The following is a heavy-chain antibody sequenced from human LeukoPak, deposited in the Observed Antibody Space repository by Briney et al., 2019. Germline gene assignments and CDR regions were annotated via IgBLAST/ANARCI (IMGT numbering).Heavy chain of an antibody. D-gene: IGHD5-12*01. CDR2: IIPILGIA. CDR1: GGTFSSYA. CDR3: ARVSVDIVATFFDY. J-gene: IGHJ4*02. V-gene: IGHV1-69*04. Sequence: SVKVSCKASGGTFSSYAISWVRQAPGQGLEWMGRIIPILGIANYAQKFQGRVTITADKSTSTAYMELSSLRSEDTAVYYCARVSVDIVATFFDYWGQGTLVTVSS.